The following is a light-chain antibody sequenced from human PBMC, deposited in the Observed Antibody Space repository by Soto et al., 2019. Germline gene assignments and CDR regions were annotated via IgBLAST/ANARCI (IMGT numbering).Light chain of an antibody. CDR2: KAS. V-gene: IGKV1-5*03. CDR1: QSISYW. J-gene: IGKJ1*01. Sequence: DIQMTQSPSTLSASVGDRVTITCRASQSISYWLAWYQKKPGKAPNLLIYKASSLESGVPSRFSGSGSGTEFTLTIRSLQPDDFATYYCQQNNNYWTFGQGTKVEIK. CDR3: QQNNNYWT.